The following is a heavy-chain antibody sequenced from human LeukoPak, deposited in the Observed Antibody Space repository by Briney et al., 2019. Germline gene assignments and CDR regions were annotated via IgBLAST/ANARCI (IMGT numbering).Heavy chain of an antibody. CDR2: INHSGST. J-gene: IGHJ5*02. D-gene: IGHD2/OR15-2a*01. V-gene: IGHV4-34*01. CDR3: ARRITVFYWFDP. Sequence: SETLSLTCAVYGGSFSEYYWSWIRQHPGKGLEWIGEINHSGSTNYNPSLKSRVTISLDTSKNQFSLKLSSVTAADTAVYYCARRITVFYWFDPWDQGTLVTVSS. CDR1: GGSFSEYY.